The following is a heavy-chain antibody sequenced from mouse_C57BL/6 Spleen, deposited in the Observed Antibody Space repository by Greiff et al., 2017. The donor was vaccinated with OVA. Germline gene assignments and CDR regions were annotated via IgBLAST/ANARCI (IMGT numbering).Heavy chain of an antibody. Sequence: LQQPGAELVRPGSSVKLSCKASGYTFTSYWMHWVKQRPIQGLEWIGNIDPSDSETHYNQKFKDKATLTVDKSSSTAYMQLSSLTSEDSAVYYWARRADGYLYFDVWGTGTTVTVSS. CDR3: ARRADGYLYFDV. V-gene: IGHV1-52*01. J-gene: IGHJ1*03. D-gene: IGHD2-3*01. CDR2: IDPSDSET. CDR1: GYTFTSYW.